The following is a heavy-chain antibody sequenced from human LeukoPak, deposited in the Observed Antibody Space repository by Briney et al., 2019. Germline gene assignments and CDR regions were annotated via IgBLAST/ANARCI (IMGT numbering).Heavy chain of an antibody. CDR3: ARTARITMVRGAHFDY. CDR2: IYHSGST. CDR1: GFTFSSYS. V-gene: IGHV4-38-2*01. D-gene: IGHD3-10*01. Sequence: GSLRLSCAASGFTFSSYSMNWVRQPPGKGLEWIGSIYHSGSTYYNPSLKSRVTISVDTSKNQFSLKLSSVTAADTAVYYCARTARITMVRGAHFDYWGQGTLVTVSS. J-gene: IGHJ4*02.